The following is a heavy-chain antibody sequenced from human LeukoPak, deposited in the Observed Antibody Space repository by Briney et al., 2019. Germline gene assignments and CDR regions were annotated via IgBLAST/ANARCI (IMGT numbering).Heavy chain of an antibody. V-gene: IGHV3-21*01. Sequence: PGGSLRLSCAASGFTFSSYSMNWVRQAPGKGLEWVSSISSSSSYIYYADSVKGRFTIFRDNAKNSLYLQMNSLRAEDTAVYYYARDTIASIFGVVIPGFDYWGQGTLVTVSS. CDR2: ISSSSSYI. CDR3: ARDTIASIFGVVIPGFDY. CDR1: GFTFSSYS. D-gene: IGHD3-3*01. J-gene: IGHJ4*02.